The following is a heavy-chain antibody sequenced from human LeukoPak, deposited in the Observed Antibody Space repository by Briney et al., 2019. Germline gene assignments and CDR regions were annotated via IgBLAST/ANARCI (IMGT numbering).Heavy chain of an antibody. CDR2: IYYSGGT. D-gene: IGHD2-15*01. J-gene: IGHJ4*02. V-gene: IGHV4-59*08. CDR3: ARHGSYRSSPGFDY. Sequence: SETLSLTCTVSGGSISSYYWSCLRQPPGKGLEWIAYIYYSGGTNYNPSLKSRVTISVDTSKNQFSLKLTSVTAADTAVYYCARHGSYRSSPGFDYWGQGTLVTVSS. CDR1: GGSISSYY.